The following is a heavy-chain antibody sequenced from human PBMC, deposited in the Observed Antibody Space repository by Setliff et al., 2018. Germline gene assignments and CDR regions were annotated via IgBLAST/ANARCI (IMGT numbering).Heavy chain of an antibody. Sequence: SETLSLTCSVSGASITSGGFSWTWSRQPAGKGLEWIGHISPSGSTTYHPAVQSRVPIPLDASKNHFSLKLDSVTAADTALYYCARSPSSGAYWNPRPFYSDYWARGTLVTVSS. CDR1: GASITSGGFS. D-gene: IGHD1-26*01. V-gene: IGHV4-61*09. CDR3: ARSPSSGAYWNPRPFYSDY. CDR2: ISPSGST. J-gene: IGHJ4*02.